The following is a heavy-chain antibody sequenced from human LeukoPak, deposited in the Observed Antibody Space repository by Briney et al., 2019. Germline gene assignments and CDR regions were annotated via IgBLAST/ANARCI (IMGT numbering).Heavy chain of an antibody. D-gene: IGHD3-9*01. J-gene: IGHJ3*02. V-gene: IGHV4-59*01. CDR3: AREKADWDDAFDI. Sequence: KPSETLSLTXTVSGGSISSYYWSWIGQSPGKGLEWIGYIYYSGSTNYNPSLKSRVTISVDTSKNQFSLKLSSVTAADTAVYYCAREKADWDDAFDIWGQGTMVTVSS. CDR2: IYYSGST. CDR1: GGSISSYY.